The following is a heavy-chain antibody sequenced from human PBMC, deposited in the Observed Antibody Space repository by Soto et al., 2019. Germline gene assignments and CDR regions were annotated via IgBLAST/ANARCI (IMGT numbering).Heavy chain of an antibody. CDR2: VGGSGDGT. CDR3: AKAREVTLVRISLAQ. D-gene: IGHD3-10*01. CDR1: GVTFSTYT. Sequence: PGGSLRLSCAASGVTFSTYTMPWVRQAPGKGLEWVSSVGGSGDGTYYADSVKGRFTISRDNSKNTLYLPMHSLRAQAPAIYYCAKAREVTLVRISLAQWGQGT. J-gene: IGHJ4*02. V-gene: IGHV3-23*01.